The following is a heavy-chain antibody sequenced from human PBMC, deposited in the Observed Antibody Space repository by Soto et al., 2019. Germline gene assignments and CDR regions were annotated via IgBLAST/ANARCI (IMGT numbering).Heavy chain of an antibody. CDR2: IIPIFGTA. D-gene: IGHD2-2*01. CDR3: ARDLEDIVLVPAAMVGGWFDP. Sequence: QVQLVQSGAEVKKPGSSVKVSCKASGGTFSSYAISWVRQAPGQGLEWMGGIIPIFGTANYAQKFQGRVTITAEESTSTAYMELSSLRSEDTAVYYCARDLEDIVLVPAAMVGGWFDPWGQGTLVTVSS. V-gene: IGHV1-69*12. J-gene: IGHJ5*02. CDR1: GGTFSSYA.